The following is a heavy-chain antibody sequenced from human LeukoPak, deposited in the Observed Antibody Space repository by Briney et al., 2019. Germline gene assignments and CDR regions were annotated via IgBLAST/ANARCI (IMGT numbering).Heavy chain of an antibody. CDR2: IIPIFGTA. Sequence: ASVKVSCKASGGTFSSYAISWVRQAPGQGLEWMGGIIPIFGTANYAQKFQGRVTITADKSTSTAYMELSSLRSEDTAVYYCARDSMTTAGYYYYYYMDVWGKGTTVTVSS. D-gene: IGHD4-11*01. CDR3: ARDSMTTAGYYYYYYMDV. CDR1: GGTFSSYA. V-gene: IGHV1-69*06. J-gene: IGHJ6*03.